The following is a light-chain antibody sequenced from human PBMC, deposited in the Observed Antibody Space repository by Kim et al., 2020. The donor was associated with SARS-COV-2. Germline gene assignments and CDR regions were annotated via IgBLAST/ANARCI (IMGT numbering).Light chain of an antibody. V-gene: IGKV3-11*01. J-gene: IGKJ4*01. CDR2: EAS. Sequence: ILFTQSPATLSLLPGERATLSCRASQSVGNSLAWSQQIPGQAPRLLIFEASNRATGIPARFSGSGSGTAFTLTVSSLQSEDFAVYYCQQRYKWPLTFGGGTKVDIK. CDR1: QSVGNS. CDR3: QQRYKWPLT.